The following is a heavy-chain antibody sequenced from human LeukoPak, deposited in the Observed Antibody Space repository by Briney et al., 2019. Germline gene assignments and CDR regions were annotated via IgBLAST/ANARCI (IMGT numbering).Heavy chain of an antibody. CDR3: ARYGSGGSSRYYYYGMDV. CDR2: ISAYNGNT. Sequence: ASVKVSCKASGYTFTSYGISWVRQAPGQGLEWMGWISAYNGNTNYAQKIQGRVTMTTDTPTSTAYMELRSLRSDDTAVYYCARYGSGGSSRYYYYGMDVWAQGPTVTVSS. CDR1: GYTFTSYG. V-gene: IGHV1-18*01. D-gene: IGHD2-15*01. J-gene: IGHJ6*02.